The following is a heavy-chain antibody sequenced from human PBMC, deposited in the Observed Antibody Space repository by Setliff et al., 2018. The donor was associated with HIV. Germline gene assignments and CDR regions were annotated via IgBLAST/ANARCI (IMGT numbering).Heavy chain of an antibody. Sequence: GGSLRLSCAASGFTFSSFAMTWVRQAPGKGLEWVANISPDGGDKHYVDSVKGRFIVSRDNAKNSLYLQMNNLRAEDTAIYYCAGSRGYFVQADWGQGTLVTVSS. CDR3: AGSRGYFVQAD. CDR2: ISPDGGDK. V-gene: IGHV3-7*01. J-gene: IGHJ4*02. CDR1: GFTFSSFA. D-gene: IGHD3-22*01.